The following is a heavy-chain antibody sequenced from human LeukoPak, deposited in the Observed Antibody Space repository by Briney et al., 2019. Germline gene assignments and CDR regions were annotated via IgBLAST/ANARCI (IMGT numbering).Heavy chain of an antibody. D-gene: IGHD3-10*01. CDR2: IKSTTDGGTT. CDR3: TPERTRPMVRGEYWGYFEC. V-gene: IGHV3-15*01. J-gene: IGHJ4*02. CDR1: GFTFNNAW. Sequence: RGSLRLSCAASGFTFNNAWMTWVRQAPGMGLEWIARIKSTTDGGTTDYAAPVKGRFSISRDDSKNTVYLQMNSLKTEDTAVYYCTPERTRPMVRGEYWGYFECWGQGTLVTVSS.